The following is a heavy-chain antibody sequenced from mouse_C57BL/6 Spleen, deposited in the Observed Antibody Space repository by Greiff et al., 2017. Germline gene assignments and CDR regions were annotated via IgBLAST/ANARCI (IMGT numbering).Heavy chain of an antibody. CDR2: IDPETGGT. J-gene: IGHJ2*01. Sequence: VQLQQSGAELVRPGASVTLSCKASGYTFTDYEMHWVKQTPVHGLEWIGAIDPETGGTAYNQKFKGKATLTADKSSSTAYMQLSSLTSEDSAVYFCARLEEDYWGQGTTLTVSS. CDR1: GYTFTDYE. V-gene: IGHV1-15*01. CDR3: ARLEEDY.